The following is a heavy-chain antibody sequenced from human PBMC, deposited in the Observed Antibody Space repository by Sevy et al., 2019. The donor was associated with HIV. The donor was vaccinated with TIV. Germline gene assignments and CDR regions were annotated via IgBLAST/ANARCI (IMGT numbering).Heavy chain of an antibody. CDR2: INPNSGGT. CDR3: AGGVMILAEGHFEY. D-gene: IGHD3-22*01. J-gene: IGHJ4*02. CDR1: GYIFTDYS. Sequence: ASVKVSCKASGYIFTDYSIIWVRQAPGQGLEWMGRINPNSGGTNYEQKFQGRVTMTRDTSVSTAYMELSRLTSDDTAVYYCAGGVMILAEGHFEYWGQGTLVTVSS. V-gene: IGHV1-2*06.